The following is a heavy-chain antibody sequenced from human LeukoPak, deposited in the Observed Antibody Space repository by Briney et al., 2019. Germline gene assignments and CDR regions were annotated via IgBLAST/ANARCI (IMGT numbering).Heavy chain of an antibody. J-gene: IGHJ4*02. CDR3: ANGPMLGGGY. V-gene: IGHV3-23*01. D-gene: IGHD3-10*02. CDR2: ISGSAERT. Sequence: GGSLRLSCAASGFTFSNYAMSWVRQAPGKGLEWVSVISGSAERTHYADSVKGRFTIFRDNSKNTLYLQMNTLRVEDTAVYYCANGPMLGGGYWGQGTLVTVSS. CDR1: GFTFSNYA.